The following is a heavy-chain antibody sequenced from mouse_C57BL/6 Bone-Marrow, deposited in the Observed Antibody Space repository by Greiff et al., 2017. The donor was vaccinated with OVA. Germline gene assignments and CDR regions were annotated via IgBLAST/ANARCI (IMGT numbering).Heavy chain of an antibody. CDR1: GYTFTDYN. CDR2: INPNNGGT. Sequence: EVQLQHSGPELVKPGASVKIPCKASGYTFTDYNMDWVKQSHGKSLEWIGDINPNNGGTIYNQKFKGKATLTVDKSSSTAYMELRSLTSEDTAVYYCARGYYGSSYRWYFDVWGTGTTVTVSS. J-gene: IGHJ1*03. D-gene: IGHD1-1*01. V-gene: IGHV1-18*01. CDR3: ARGYYGSSYRWYFDV.